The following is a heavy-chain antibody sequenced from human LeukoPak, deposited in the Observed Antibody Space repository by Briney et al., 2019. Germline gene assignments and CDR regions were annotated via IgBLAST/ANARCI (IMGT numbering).Heavy chain of an antibody. Sequence: GGSLTLSCADSGHTFSSHSIHTARHTPRTGLYRVSSISSSSNDIYYADSVKGRFTISRDNAKNSLYLQMNSLRAEDTAVYYCARGLLYEAFDIWGQGTMVTVSS. D-gene: IGHD3-10*01. CDR1: GHTFSSHS. V-gene: IGHV3-21*01. J-gene: IGHJ3*02. CDR3: ARGLLYEAFDI. CDR2: ISSSSNDI.